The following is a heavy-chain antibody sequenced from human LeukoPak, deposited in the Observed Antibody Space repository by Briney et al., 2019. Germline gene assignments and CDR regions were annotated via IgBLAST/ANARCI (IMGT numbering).Heavy chain of an antibody. J-gene: IGHJ4*02. Sequence: PSETLSLTCTVSSGSISSSTYYRGWIRQPPGKGLEWIGTIYYTGSTYYNPSLKSRVTISVDTSKNQFSLKLTSVTAADTAVYYCARAVGTDGYNLWVYWGQGTLVTVSS. D-gene: IGHD5-24*01. CDR2: IYYTGST. CDR1: SGSISSSTYY. CDR3: ARAVGTDGYNLWVY. V-gene: IGHV4-39*07.